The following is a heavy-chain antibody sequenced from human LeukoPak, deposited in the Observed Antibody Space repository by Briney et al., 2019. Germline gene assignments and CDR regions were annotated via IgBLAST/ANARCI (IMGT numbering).Heavy chain of an antibody. V-gene: IGHV3-30*03. J-gene: IGHJ4*02. CDR2: ISYDGSHK. CDR3: ARDSYDSSGYLPMDY. D-gene: IGHD3-22*01. Sequence: GGSLRLSCAASGFTFSSYGMHWVRQAPGKGPEWMAVISYDGSHKFYTDSVKGRFTISRDNAKNSLYLQMNSLRAEDTAVYYCARDSYDSSGYLPMDYWGQGTLVTVSS. CDR1: GFTFSSYG.